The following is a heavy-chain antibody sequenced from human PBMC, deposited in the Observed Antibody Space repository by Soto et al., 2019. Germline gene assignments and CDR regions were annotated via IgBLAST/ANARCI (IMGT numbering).Heavy chain of an antibody. D-gene: IGHD6-13*01. CDR1: GYTFTGYY. CDR2: INPNSGGT. V-gene: IGHV1-2*04. CDR3: ARGPTRDSSSSHKATSDY. J-gene: IGHJ4*02. Sequence: ASVKVSCKASGYTFTGYYMHWVRQAPGQGLEWMGWINPNSGGTNYAQKFQGWVTMTRDTSISTAYMELSRLRSDDTAVYYCARGPTRDSSSSHKATSDYWGQGTLVTVSS.